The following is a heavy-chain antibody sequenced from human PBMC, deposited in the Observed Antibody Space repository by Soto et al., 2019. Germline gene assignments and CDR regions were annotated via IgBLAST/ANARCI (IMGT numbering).Heavy chain of an antibody. J-gene: IGHJ6*02. D-gene: IGHD3-10*01. CDR2: ITWNSASV. V-gene: IGHV3-9*01. Sequence: GGSLRLSCAASGFIFDDFAIHWVRQAPGKGLEWVSSITWNSASVSYADSVKGRFTISRDNAKNSLYLQMNNLRPEDAALYYCTKEVYGMGYYYYGMDVWGQGATVTVSS. CDR1: GFIFDDFA. CDR3: TKEVYGMGYYYYGMDV.